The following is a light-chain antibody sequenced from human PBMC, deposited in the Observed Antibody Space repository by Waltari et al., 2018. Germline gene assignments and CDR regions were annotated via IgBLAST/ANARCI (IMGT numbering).Light chain of an antibody. V-gene: IGKV1-5*03. J-gene: IGKJ3*01. CDR3: QQYHSFSRFA. CDR2: KAS. CDR1: QGITTW. Sequence: DIQMTQSPSTLSASVGDRVTITCRASQGITTWLAWYQQKPGRAPKLRIYKASTLASGVPSSFSASGSGTEFTLTTSSLQPDDFATYYGQQYHSFSRFAFGPGTKVHLK.